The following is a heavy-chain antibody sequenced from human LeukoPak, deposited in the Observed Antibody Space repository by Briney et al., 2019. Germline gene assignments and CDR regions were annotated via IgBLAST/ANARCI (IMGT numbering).Heavy chain of an antibody. J-gene: IGHJ4*02. CDR1: GYTFTSYF. CDR2: INPSGGST. V-gene: IGHV1-46*01. D-gene: IGHD3-10*01. Sequence: ASVKLSCKASGYTFTSYFMHWVRQAPGRGLEWMGIINPSGGSTSYAQKFQGRVTLTMDTSTSTVYMELSSLRSEDTALYYCAIPYYYDSGSYSDYWGQGTLVTVSS. CDR3: AIPYYYDSGSYSDY.